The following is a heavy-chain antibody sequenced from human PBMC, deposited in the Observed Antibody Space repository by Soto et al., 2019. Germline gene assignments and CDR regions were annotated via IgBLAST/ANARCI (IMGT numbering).Heavy chain of an antibody. CDR2: ISGSGGST. Sequence: EECLRLSGATSGFTFSHYAMSWVRQAPGKGLEWVSAISGSGGSTYYADSVKGRFTISRDNSKNTLYLQMNSLRAEDTAVYYCAKDRSGGLQRHQPNTVHNWFDPWGQGTLVTVSS. CDR3: AKDRSGGLQRHQPNTVHNWFDP. J-gene: IGHJ5*02. CDR1: GFTFSHYA. D-gene: IGHD4-4*01. V-gene: IGHV3-23*01.